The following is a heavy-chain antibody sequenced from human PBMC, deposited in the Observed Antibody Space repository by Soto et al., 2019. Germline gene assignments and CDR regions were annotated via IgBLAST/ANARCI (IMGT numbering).Heavy chain of an antibody. J-gene: IGHJ6*02. CDR3: ARHTYYYVPFMDV. CDR2: INHSGST. Sequence: PSETLSLTCAVYGGSFSGYYWSWIRQPPGKGLEWIGEINHSGSTNYSPSLKSRVTISVDTSKNQFSLKLSSVTAADTAVYYCARHTYYYVPFMDVWGQGTTVTVSS. CDR1: GGSFSGYY. V-gene: IGHV4-34*01. D-gene: IGHD3-10*02.